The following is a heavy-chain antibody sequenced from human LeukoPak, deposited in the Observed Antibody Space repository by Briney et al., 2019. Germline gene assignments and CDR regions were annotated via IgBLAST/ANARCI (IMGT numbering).Heavy chain of an antibody. CDR3: TRRYFDWSRRYYFDY. J-gene: IGHJ4*02. Sequence: ASETLSLTCTVSGGSISSSSYYWGWIRRPPGKGLEWIGSIYYSGSTYYNPSLKSRVTISVDTSKNQFSLKLSSVTAADTAVYYCTRRYFDWSRRYYFDYWGQGTLVTVSS. V-gene: IGHV4-39*01. D-gene: IGHD3-9*01. CDR2: IYYSGST. CDR1: GGSISSSSYY.